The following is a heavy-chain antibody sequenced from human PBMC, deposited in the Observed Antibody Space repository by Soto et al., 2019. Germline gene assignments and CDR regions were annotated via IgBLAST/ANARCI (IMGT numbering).Heavy chain of an antibody. CDR2: ISYDGSNK. CDR1: GFTFSSYG. V-gene: IGHV3-30*18. CDR3: AKDQDTAMPNFDY. Sequence: PGASLRLSCAASGFTFSSYGILWFRQAQGKGLGWVAVISYDGSNKYYADSVKGRFTISRDNSKNTLYLQMNSLRAEDTAVYYCAKDQDTAMPNFDYWGQGT. D-gene: IGHD5-18*01. J-gene: IGHJ4*02.